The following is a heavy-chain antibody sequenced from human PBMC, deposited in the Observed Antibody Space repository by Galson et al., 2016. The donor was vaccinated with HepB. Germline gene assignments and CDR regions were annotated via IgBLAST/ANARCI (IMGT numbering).Heavy chain of an antibody. CDR2: ISRSGDST. CDR3: VQGSTAPAV. J-gene: IGHJ6*04. D-gene: IGHD2-2*01. CDR1: GFTFRNYG. V-gene: IGHV3-23*01. Sequence: SLRLSCAASGFTFRNYGMTWVRQAPGKGLEVVSRISRSGDSTDYADSVKGRFTISRDNSKNTLSLQMNRLTADDTAIYYCVQGSTAPAVWGKGTTVTVSS.